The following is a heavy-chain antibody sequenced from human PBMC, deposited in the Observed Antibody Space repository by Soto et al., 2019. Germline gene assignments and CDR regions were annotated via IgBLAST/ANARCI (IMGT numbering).Heavy chain of an antibody. CDR1: GFTFSSYE. CDR2: IISSGSTI. J-gene: IGHJ4*02. Sequence: GGSLRLSCAAAGFTFSSYEMSWVRQAPGKGLEWVSYIISSGSTIYYADSVKGRFTISRDNAKNSLYLQMNSLRAEDTAVYYCAREIREGENYYDSSGYYFQPYYFDYWGQGTLVTVSS. V-gene: IGHV3-48*03. D-gene: IGHD3-22*01. CDR3: AREIREGENYYDSSGYYFQPYYFDY.